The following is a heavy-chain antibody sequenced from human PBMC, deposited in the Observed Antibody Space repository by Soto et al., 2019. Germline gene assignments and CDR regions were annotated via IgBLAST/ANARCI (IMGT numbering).Heavy chain of an antibody. CDR3: AGSRYCSSTTCYFFDY. V-gene: IGHV4-38-2*02. D-gene: IGHD2-2*01. J-gene: IGHJ4*02. CDR1: GYSISNGYY. CDR2: IYHSGTT. Sequence: ASETLSLTCTVSGYSISNGYYWGWIRQSPEKGLEWIGTIYHSGTTYYNPSLRSRVTISVDKSKNQFSLRLISVTAADTAVYYCAGSRYCSSTTCYFFDYWGQGALVTVSS.